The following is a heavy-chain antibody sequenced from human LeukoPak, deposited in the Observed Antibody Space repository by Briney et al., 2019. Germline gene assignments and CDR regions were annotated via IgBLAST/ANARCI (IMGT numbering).Heavy chain of an antibody. CDR2: IYHSGST. V-gene: IGHV4-38-2*02. CDR3: ARQEIGLRSFDP. Sequence: SETLSLTCTVSGYSISSGYYWGWIRQPPGKGLEWIGSIYHSGSTYYNPSLKSRVTISVDTSKNQFSLNLSSVTAADTAVHYCARQEIGLRSFDPWGQGTLVTVSS. CDR1: GYSISSGYY. D-gene: IGHD3/OR15-3a*01. J-gene: IGHJ5*02.